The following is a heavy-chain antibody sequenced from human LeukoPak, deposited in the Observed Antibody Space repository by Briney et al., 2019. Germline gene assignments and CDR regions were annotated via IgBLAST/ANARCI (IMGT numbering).Heavy chain of an antibody. CDR1: GGSISPYY. CDR3: ARGGPYYDSFFFDY. CDR2: IYTSGST. Sequence: SETLSLTCTVSGGSISPYYWSWIRQPAGKGLEWIGRIYTSGSTNYNSSLKSRVTMSVDTSENQFSLKLTSVTAADTAVYYCARGGPYYDSFFFDYWGQGTLVTVSS. V-gene: IGHV4-4*07. D-gene: IGHD3-22*01. J-gene: IGHJ4*02.